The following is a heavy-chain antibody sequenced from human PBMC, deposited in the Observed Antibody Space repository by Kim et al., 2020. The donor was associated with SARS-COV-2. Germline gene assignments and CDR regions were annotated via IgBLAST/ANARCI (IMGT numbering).Heavy chain of an antibody. CDR2: ISYDGSNK. D-gene: IGHD2-2*01. CDR3: AKDGGERYCSSTSCLYW. CDR1: GFTFSSYG. V-gene: IGHV3-30*18. J-gene: IGHJ2*01. Sequence: GGSLRLSCAASGFTFSSYGMHWVRQAPGKGLEWVAVISYDGSNKYYADSVKGRFTISRDNSKNTLYLQMNSLRAEDKAVYYCAKDGGERYCSSTSCLYW.